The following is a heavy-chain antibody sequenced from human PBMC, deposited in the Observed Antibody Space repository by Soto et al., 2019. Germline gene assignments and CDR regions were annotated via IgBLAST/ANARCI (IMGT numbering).Heavy chain of an antibody. J-gene: IGHJ3*01. Sequence: EAQLLESGGDWAQPGGSLRLSCAASGFTFSSHGMSWVRQAPGKGLEWIAGLSRGGGTTYYADSVKGRFTISRDNSKNTLDLITNSLKVEDTALYYCAKDGQYRTDGFDVWGQGTMVIVSS. D-gene: IGHD6-6*01. CDR3: AKDGQYRTDGFDV. V-gene: IGHV3-23*01. CDR1: GFTFSSHG. CDR2: LSRGGGTT.